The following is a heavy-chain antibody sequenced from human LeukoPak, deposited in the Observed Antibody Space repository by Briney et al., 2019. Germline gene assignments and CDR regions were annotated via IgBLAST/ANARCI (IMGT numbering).Heavy chain of an antibody. V-gene: IGHV1-2*02. J-gene: IGHJ4*02. CDR3: ARDLGYDSSGYHY. D-gene: IGHD3-22*01. CDR2: INPNSGGT. CDR1: GYTFSGYY. Sequence: ASVKVSCKASGYTFSGYYMHWVRQAPGQGLEWMGWINPNSGGTNYAQKFQGRVTMTRDTSISTAYLELSSLTSDDTAVYYCARDLGYDSSGYHYWGQGTLVTVSS.